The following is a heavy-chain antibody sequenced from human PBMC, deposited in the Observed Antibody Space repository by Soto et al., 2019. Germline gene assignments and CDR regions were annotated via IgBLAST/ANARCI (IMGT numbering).Heavy chain of an antibody. Sequence: QVQLVQSGAEVKKPGSSVKVSCKASGGTFSSYAISWVRQAPGQGLEWMGGISPIFGTANYAQKFQGRVTITADESTSTAYMELSSLRSEDTAVYYCARERKTSGKYYFDYWGQGTLVTVSS. CDR3: ARERKTSGKYYFDY. CDR2: ISPIFGTA. D-gene: IGHD2-2*01. J-gene: IGHJ4*02. CDR1: GGTFSSYA. V-gene: IGHV1-69*01.